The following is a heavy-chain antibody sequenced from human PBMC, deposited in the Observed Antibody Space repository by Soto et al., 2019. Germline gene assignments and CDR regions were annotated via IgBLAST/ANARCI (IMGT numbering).Heavy chain of an antibody. CDR2: IYHSGST. CDR1: GGSISSSNW. Sequence: SETLSLTCAVSGGSISSSNWWGWVRQPPGKGLEWIGEIYHSGSTNYNPSLKSRVTISVDKSKNQFSLKLSSVTAADTAVYYCASLIQLWGFDYWGQGTLVTVSS. V-gene: IGHV4-4*02. J-gene: IGHJ4*02. D-gene: IGHD5-18*01. CDR3: ASLIQLWGFDY.